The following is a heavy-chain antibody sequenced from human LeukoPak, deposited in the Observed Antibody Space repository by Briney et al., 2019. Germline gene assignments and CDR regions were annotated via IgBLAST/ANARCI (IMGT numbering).Heavy chain of an antibody. CDR3: AKRSTAAGTDY. CDR1: GFTFSSYV. D-gene: IGHD6-13*01. Sequence: GGSLRLSCAASGFTFSSYVMSWVRQAPGKGLECVSTITPSGGGTYYADSVKGRFTISRDNSKITLYLQMNSLRAEDTAVYYCAKRSTAAGTDYWGQGSLVTVSS. CDR2: ITPSGGGT. V-gene: IGHV3-23*01. J-gene: IGHJ4*02.